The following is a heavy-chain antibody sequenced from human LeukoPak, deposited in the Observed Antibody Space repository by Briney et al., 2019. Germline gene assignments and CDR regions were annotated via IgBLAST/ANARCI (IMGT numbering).Heavy chain of an antibody. CDR2: ITWNSDTI. D-gene: IGHD3-10*01. Sequence: GGSLRLSCAASGFTFDDYAMHWVRQAPGKGLEWVSRITWNSDTIDYADSVKGRFTISRDNAKNSLYLQMNSLRAEDTAFYYCAKDSSAYGSGSYYTDWGQGTLVTVSS. V-gene: IGHV3-9*01. CDR3: AKDSSAYGSGSYYTD. J-gene: IGHJ4*02. CDR1: GFTFDDYA.